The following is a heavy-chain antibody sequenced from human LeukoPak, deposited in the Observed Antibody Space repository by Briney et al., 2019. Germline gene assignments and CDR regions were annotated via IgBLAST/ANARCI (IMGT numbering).Heavy chain of an antibody. J-gene: IGHJ4*02. CDR1: GYSISSGYY. D-gene: IGHD3-3*01. Sequence: SETLSPTCTVSGYSISSGYYWGWIRPPPGKGLEWIGSIYHSGSTYYNPSLKSRVTISVDTSKNQFSLKLSSVTAADTAVYYCARETYDFWSGYWAAADYWGQGTLVTVSS. CDR3: ARETYDFWSGYWAAADY. CDR2: IYHSGST. V-gene: IGHV4-38-2*02.